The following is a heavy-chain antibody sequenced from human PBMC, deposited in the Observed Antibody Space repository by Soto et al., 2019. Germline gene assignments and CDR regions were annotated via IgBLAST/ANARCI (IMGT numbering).Heavy chain of an antibody. CDR2: INSDSSTI. CDR3: AREPSGGDDYPDPRES. J-gene: IGHJ5*01. Sequence: PGGSLRLSCAASGFTFTTYAMSWVCQAPGKGLQWVAYINSDSSTIYYADSAKGRFTISRDNAKNSLYLQLTSLRDEDTAVYYCAREPSGGDDYPDPRESWGQGTLVTVSS. V-gene: IGHV3-48*02. CDR1: GFTFTTYA. D-gene: IGHD4-17*01.